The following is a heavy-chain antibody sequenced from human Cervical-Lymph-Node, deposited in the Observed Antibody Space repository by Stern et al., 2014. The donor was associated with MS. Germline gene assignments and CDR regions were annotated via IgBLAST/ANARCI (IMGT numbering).Heavy chain of an antibody. CDR2: IIPIVGVT. D-gene: IGHD2-2*01. CDR1: GGTFSTYT. V-gene: IGHV1-69*04. J-gene: IGHJ6*02. CDR3: ARVVGFCSGSSCHYYYGMDV. Sequence: QVQLVQSGAEVKKPGSSVNVSCKASGGTFSTYTNSWVRPAPGHGLEWMGMIIPIVGVTNYAQKFQGRVTISADRSTNTAYMELGSLTSEDTAVYYCARVVGFCSGSSCHYYYGMDVWGRGTTVTVSS.